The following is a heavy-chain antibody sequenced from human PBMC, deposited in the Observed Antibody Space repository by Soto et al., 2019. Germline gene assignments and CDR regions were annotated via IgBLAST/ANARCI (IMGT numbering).Heavy chain of an antibody. CDR2: ISSSSSYI. J-gene: IGHJ6*03. D-gene: IGHD2-8*01. CDR3: ARHMLSYYMDV. Sequence: GGSLRLSCAASGFTFSSYSMNWVRQAPGKGLEWVSSISSSSSYIYYADSVKGRFTISRDNAKNSLYLQMNSLRAEDTAVYYCARHMLSYYMDVWGKGTTVTVSS. V-gene: IGHV3-21*01. CDR1: GFTFSSYS.